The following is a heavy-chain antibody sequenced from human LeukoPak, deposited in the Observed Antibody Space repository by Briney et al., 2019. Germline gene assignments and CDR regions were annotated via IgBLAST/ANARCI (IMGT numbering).Heavy chain of an antibody. J-gene: IGHJ6*03. CDR1: GGSISSYY. CDR2: IYYSGST. Sequence: PSETLSFTCTVSGGSISSYYWSWIRQPPGKGLEWIGYIYYSGSTNYNPSLNSRVTISVDTSKNQFSLKLSSVTAADTAVYYCARGGGVCSSTSCRAYYYYYYYYMDVWGKGTTVTVSS. V-gene: IGHV4-59*01. CDR3: ARGGGVCSSTSCRAYYYYYYYYMDV. D-gene: IGHD2-2*01.